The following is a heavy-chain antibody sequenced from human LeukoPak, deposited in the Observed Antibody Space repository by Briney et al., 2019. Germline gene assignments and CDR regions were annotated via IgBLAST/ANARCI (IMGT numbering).Heavy chain of an antibody. CDR2: IYYSGST. J-gene: IGHJ4*02. CDR3: ASHNYDSGGYLNSLFDH. D-gene: IGHD3-22*01. Sequence: PSQTLSLTCTVSGGSISSGDYYWSWIRQPPGKGPEWIGYIYYSGSTYYNPSLRSRVFMSVDTSKNQFSLNLSSVTVADTAVYYCASHNYDSGGYLNSLFDHWGQGALVTVSS. CDR1: GGSISSGDYY. V-gene: IGHV4-30-4*01.